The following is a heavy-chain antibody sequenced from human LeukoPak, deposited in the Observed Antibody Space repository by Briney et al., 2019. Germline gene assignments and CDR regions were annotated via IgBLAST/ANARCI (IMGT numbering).Heavy chain of an antibody. CDR3: ASRPLNCSSTGCYSLED. J-gene: IGHJ4*02. V-gene: IGHV4-34*01. CDR2: INHSGST. CDR1: GGFFSGYY. D-gene: IGHD2-2*01. Sequence: SETLSLTCAVYGGFFSGYYWSWIRQPPGKGLEWIGEINHSGSTNYNPSLKSRVTISVDTSKNQFSLKLSSVTAADTAVYYCASRPLNCSSTGCYSLEDWGQGTLVTVSS.